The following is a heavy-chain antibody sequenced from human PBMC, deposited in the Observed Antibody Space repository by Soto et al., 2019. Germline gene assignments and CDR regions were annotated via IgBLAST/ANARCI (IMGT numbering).Heavy chain of an antibody. Sequence: TSEPLSVSCTVSGCYISNRSYCLGWIRQPPGKGLEWIGSIYYSGSTYYNPSLKSRVTISVDTSKNQFSLKLSSVTAADTAVYYCARLWFGTKDVWGQGTTVTVSS. J-gene: IGHJ6*02. CDR3: ARLWFGTKDV. CDR1: GCYISNRSYC. D-gene: IGHD3-10*01. V-gene: IGHV4-39*01. CDR2: IYYSGST.